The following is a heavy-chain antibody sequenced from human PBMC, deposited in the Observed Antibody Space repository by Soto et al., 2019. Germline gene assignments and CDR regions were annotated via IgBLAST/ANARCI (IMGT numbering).Heavy chain of an antibody. Sequence: LRLSCAASGFTFSDYYMSWIRQAPGKGLEWVSYISSSSSYTNYADSAKGRFTISRDNAKNSLYLQMNSLRAEDTAVYYCATQSGIAAAGAFDIWGQGTMVTVSS. D-gene: IGHD6-13*01. CDR2: ISSSSSYT. CDR1: GFTFSDYY. J-gene: IGHJ3*02. V-gene: IGHV3-11*06. CDR3: ATQSGIAAAGAFDI.